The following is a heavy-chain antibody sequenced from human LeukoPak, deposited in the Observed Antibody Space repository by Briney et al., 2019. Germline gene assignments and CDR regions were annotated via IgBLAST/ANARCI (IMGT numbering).Heavy chain of an antibody. CDR2: INPSGGST. V-gene: IGHV1-46*01. J-gene: IGHJ4*02. CDR3: AREEGVVEPFDY. Sequence: ASVKVSCKASGYTFTSYYMHWVRQAPGQGLEWMGIINPSGGSTSYAQKLQGRVTMTTDTSTSTAYMELRSLRSDDTAVYYCAREEGVVEPFDYWGQGTLVTVSS. D-gene: IGHD2-15*01. CDR1: GYTFTSYY.